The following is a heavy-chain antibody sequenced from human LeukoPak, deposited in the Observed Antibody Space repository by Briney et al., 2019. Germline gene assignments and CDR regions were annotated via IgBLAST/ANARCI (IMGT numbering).Heavy chain of an antibody. Sequence: SETLSPTCSVSGDSMSSYYWSWIRQPPGKGLEWIGYIYYSGATSYNPSLKSRVTISIDTSKNQFSLNLGSVTAADTAMYYCSRGGSYYRAMMWGQGTMVAVSS. CDR1: GDSMSSYY. CDR3: SRGGSYYRAMM. V-gene: IGHV4-59*01. CDR2: IYYSGAT. D-gene: IGHD3-10*01. J-gene: IGHJ3*01.